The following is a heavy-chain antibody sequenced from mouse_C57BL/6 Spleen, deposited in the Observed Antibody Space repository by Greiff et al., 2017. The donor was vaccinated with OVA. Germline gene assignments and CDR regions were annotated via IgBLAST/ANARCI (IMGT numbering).Heavy chain of an antibody. Sequence: VQLQQSGPELVKPGASVKISCKASGYAFSSSWMNWVKQRPGKGLEWIGRIYPGDGDTNYNGKFKGKATLTADKSSSTAYMQLSSLTSEDSAVYFCAIYSNYLYYYAMDYWGQGTSVTVSS. J-gene: IGHJ4*01. V-gene: IGHV1-82*01. CDR1: GYAFSSSW. CDR3: AIYSNYLYYYAMDY. D-gene: IGHD2-5*01. CDR2: IYPGDGDT.